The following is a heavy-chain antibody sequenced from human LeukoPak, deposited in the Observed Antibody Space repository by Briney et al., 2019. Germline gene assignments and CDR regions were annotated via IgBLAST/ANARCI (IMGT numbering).Heavy chain of an antibody. Sequence: PGRSLRLSCAASGFTFGDYAMHWVRQAPGKGLEWDSGISWNTGSIGYADSVKGRFTISRDNAKNSLYLQMNSLRPEDTALYYCAKGKYSGYVEGFFDYWGQGTLVAVSS. V-gene: IGHV3-9*01. CDR2: ISWNTGSI. J-gene: IGHJ4*02. CDR1: GFTFGDYA. D-gene: IGHD5-12*01. CDR3: AKGKYSGYVEGFFDY.